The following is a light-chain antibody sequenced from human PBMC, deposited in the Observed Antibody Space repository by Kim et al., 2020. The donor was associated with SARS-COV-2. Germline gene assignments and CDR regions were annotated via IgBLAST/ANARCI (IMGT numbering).Light chain of an antibody. V-gene: IGKV1-39*01. CDR3: QQTYTLPPT. Sequence: SASVEDKITLTCRASHAIDTRLNWYQQKPGKAPRLLIYAAISLQYGVPSRFSGSGSETEFTLTISSLQPEDFATYYCQQTYTLPPTFGRGTKLEI. CDR2: AAI. CDR1: HAIDTR. J-gene: IGKJ2*01.